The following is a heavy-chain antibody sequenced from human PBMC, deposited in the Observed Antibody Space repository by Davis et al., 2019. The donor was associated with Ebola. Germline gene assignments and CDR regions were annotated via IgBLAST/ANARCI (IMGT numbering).Heavy chain of an antibody. Sequence: AASVKVSCKASGYTFTGYYIHWVRQAPGQGLEWMGWINPNSGDTKYSQKFQGWVTMTRDTPISTAYMELNRLTSDDTAVYYGARDRVCSGATCYAYFDFWGQGTLVTVSS. CDR3: ARDRVCSGATCYAYFDF. D-gene: IGHD2-15*01. CDR1: GYTFTGYY. J-gene: IGHJ4*02. CDR2: INPNSGDT. V-gene: IGHV1-2*04.